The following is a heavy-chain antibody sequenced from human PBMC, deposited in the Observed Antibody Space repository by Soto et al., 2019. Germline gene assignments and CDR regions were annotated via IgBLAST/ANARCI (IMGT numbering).Heavy chain of an antibody. Sequence: HVQLVQSGTEVKKPGASVRVSCMVSGYRFTTYYIHWVRQAPGQGLEWMGWIDPRSGGTVYEQKFQGRVTMTRDTSISTVYMDLSGLTSDDTALYYCATADYGIFPYWGQGSLVTVSS. D-gene: IGHD3-10*01. CDR3: ATADYGIFPY. CDR2: IDPRSGGT. CDR1: GYRFTTYY. J-gene: IGHJ4*02. V-gene: IGHV1-2*02.